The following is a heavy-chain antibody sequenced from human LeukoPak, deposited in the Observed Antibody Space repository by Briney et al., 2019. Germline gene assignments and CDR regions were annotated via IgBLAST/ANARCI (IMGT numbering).Heavy chain of an antibody. D-gene: IGHD6-13*01. J-gene: IGHJ3*02. CDR2: IYYSGST. V-gene: IGHV4-39*01. CDR1: GGSISSSSYY. CDR3: ARHRIAAADDAFEI. Sequence: SETLSLTCTVSGGSISSSSYYWGWIRQPPGKGLEWIGSIYYSGSTYYSPSLKSRVTISVDTSKNQLSLKLNSVTAADTAVYYCARHRIAAADDAFEIWGQGTMVTVSS.